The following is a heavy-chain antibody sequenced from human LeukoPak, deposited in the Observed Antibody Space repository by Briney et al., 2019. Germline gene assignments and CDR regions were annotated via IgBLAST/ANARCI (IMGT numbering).Heavy chain of an antibody. CDR3: ARDLYYYDSSGYYLWGFDI. V-gene: IGHV4-61*02. CDR2: IYTSGST. CDR1: GGSISSGSYY. Sequence: PSETLSLTCSVSGGSISSGSYYWSWIRQPAGKGLDWIGRIYTSGSTNYNPSLKSRVTISVDTSKNQFSLKLSSVTAADTAVYYCARDLYYYDSSGYYLWGFDIWGQGTMVTVYS. J-gene: IGHJ3*02. D-gene: IGHD3-22*01.